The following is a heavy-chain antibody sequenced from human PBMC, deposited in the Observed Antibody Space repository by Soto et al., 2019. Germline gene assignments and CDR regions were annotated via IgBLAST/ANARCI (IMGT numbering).Heavy chain of an antibody. V-gene: IGHV3-23*01. CDR1: GFSFSSYS. CDR2: ITGSGTIT. J-gene: IGHJ4*02. Sequence: PGGSVRLSCAASGFSFSSYSMTWVRQAPGKGLEWVSAITGSGTITYYADSVRGRFTISRHNSKNTLYLQMNSLRAEDTALYYCAKYMLFTTPYFDYWGQGTLVTVSS. CDR3: AKYMLFTTPYFDY. D-gene: IGHD1-1*01.